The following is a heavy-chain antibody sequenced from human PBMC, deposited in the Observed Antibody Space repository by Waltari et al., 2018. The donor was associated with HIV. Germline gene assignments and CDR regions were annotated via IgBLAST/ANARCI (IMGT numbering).Heavy chain of an antibody. CDR1: GYTFTSYD. Sequence: QVQLVQSGSEVKKPGASVKVSCKASGYTFTSYDINWVRQATGQGLEWMGWMNLNNVNTGDEEKCQGRVTMTKNTTIGTAYMELGSLRSEDTAVYYWAGGHTAITTGEVGYWGQGTLVTVSS. V-gene: IGHV1-8*01. CDR3: AGGHTAITTGEVGY. CDR2: MNLNNVNT. D-gene: IGHD5-18*01. J-gene: IGHJ4*02.